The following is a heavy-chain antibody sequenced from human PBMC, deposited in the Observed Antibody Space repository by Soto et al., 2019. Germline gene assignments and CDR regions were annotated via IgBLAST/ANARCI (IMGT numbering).Heavy chain of an antibody. V-gene: IGHV3-30*18. CDR1: GFTFNTYA. J-gene: IGHJ4*02. Sequence: QVQLGESGGGVVQPGRSLRLSCAASGFTFNTYAMHWVRQAPGKGLEWVAGISYDGSTKHYADSVKGRLTISRDNSKNTLYLQMNSLRADDTAVYYCAKSSGQYYSYFDSWGQGTLVTVSS. D-gene: IGHD3-22*01. CDR3: AKSSGQYYSYFDS. CDR2: ISYDGSTK.